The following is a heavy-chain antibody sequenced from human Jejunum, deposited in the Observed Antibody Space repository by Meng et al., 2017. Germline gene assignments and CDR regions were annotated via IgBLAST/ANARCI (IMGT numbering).Heavy chain of an antibody. V-gene: IGHV4-61*08. Sequence: QVPLQESGPGLVRPWETLSLICACSGGSVSSSGYQWGWIRQPPGKGLEWIGYASTNYNPSLKSRVTISVDTSKNQFSLKLTSVTTADTAVYYCARDHWGSLDYWGQGVLVTVSS. CDR2: AST. CDR1: GGSVSSSGYQ. J-gene: IGHJ4*02. D-gene: IGHD7-27*01. CDR3: ARDHWGSLDY.